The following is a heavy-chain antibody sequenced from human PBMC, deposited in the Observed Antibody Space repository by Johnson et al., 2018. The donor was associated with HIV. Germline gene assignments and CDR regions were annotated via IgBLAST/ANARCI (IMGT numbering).Heavy chain of an antibody. J-gene: IGHJ3*02. CDR3: AKVGATVITPRGEAFDI. D-gene: IGHD4-23*01. CDR2: ISYDGSNK. V-gene: IGHV3-30*04. Sequence: QVQLVESGGGMVQPGRSLRLSCAASGFTFSSYPMHWVRQAPGKGLEWGAIISYDGSNKYYADSVKGRFTIARNNSKNTLYLQMNSLRAEDTAVYYCAKVGATVITPRGEAFDIWGQGTMVT. CDR1: GFTFSSYP.